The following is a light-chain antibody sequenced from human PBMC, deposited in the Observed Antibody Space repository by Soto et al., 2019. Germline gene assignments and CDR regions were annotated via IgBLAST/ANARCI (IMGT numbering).Light chain of an antibody. CDR2: EVT. CDR1: SSDVGGYNY. V-gene: IGLV2-8*01. Sequence: QSVLTQPPSASVSPGQSVTISCTGTSSDVGGYNYVSWYQQHPGKAPKLMMYEVTKRPSGVPDRFSGSKSGNTASLTVSGLQAEDEADYYCSSYAGSNDVLFGGGTQLTVL. CDR3: SSYAGSNDVL. J-gene: IGLJ2*01.